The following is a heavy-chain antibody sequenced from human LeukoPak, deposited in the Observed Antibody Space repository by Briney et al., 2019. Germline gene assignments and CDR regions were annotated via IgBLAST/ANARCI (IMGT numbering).Heavy chain of an antibody. J-gene: IGHJ4*02. V-gene: IGHV1-69*01. Sequence: SVKVSCKASGGTFSSYAISWVRQAPGQGLEWMGGIIPIFGTANYAQKFQGRVTITADESTSTAYMELSSLRSEDTAVYYCAREVAAAGSLMFDYWGQGTLVAVSS. CDR3: AREVAAAGSLMFDY. D-gene: IGHD6-13*01. CDR2: IIPIFGTA. CDR1: GGTFSSYA.